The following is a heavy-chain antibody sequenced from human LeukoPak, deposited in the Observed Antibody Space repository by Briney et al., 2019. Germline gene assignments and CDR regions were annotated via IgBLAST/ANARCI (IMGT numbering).Heavy chain of an antibody. CDR2: IYYSGTT. CDR1: GGSFSSSTYY. V-gene: IGHV4-39*02. D-gene: IGHD3-16*01. Sequence: SETLSLTCTVSGGSFSSSTYYWGWVRQPPGGGGEWLGSIYYSGTTYYNPSRRSRVTISENTSKNHFSLKRSSVTAADTALYYCASAPRQGSIGGLDYWGQGTLVTVSS. CDR3: ASAPRQGSIGGLDY. J-gene: IGHJ4*02.